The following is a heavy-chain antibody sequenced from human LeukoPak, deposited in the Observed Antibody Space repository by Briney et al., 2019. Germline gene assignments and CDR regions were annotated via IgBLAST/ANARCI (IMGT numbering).Heavy chain of an antibody. V-gene: IGHV1-18*01. CDR1: GYTFTSYG. J-gene: IGHJ4*02. D-gene: IGHD3-10*01. Sequence: ASVKVSCKASGYTFTSYGISWVRQAPGQGLEWMGWISAYNGNTNYAQKLQGRVTMTTDTSTSTAYMELRSLRSDDTAVYYCARDVVRGVIRYYFDYWGQGTLVTVSS. CDR3: ARDVVRGVIRYYFDY. CDR2: ISAYNGNT.